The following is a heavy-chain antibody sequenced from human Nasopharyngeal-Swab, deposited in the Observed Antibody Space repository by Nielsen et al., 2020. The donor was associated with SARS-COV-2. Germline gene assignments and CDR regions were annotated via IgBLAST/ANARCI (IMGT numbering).Heavy chain of an antibody. J-gene: IGHJ6*02. V-gene: IGHV7-4-1*02. CDR2: NNTNTGHP. CDR3: ARAGRGSSSWYVMDYYYGMDV. Sequence: WGREAPGQGLEGGGWNNTNTGHPTYAQGFTGRFVFSLDTSVSTAYLQISSLKAEDTAVYNCARAGRGSSSWYVMDYYYGMDVWGQGTTVTVSS. D-gene: IGHD6-13*01.